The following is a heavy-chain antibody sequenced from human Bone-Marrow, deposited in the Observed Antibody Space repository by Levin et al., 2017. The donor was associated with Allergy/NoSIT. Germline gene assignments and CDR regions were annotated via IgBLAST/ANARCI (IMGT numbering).Heavy chain of an antibody. CDR3: ARASMYSTGDRAFEI. D-gene: IGHD6-19*01. V-gene: IGHV2-70*01. Sequence: SGPTLVKPTQTLTLTCTFSGFSLNTSGMCVSWIRQPPGKALEWLALIDWDDDKYYSTSLKSRLTISKDSSKTQVVLTMTNMDPVDTATYYCARASMYSTGDRAFEIWGQGTVVTVSS. CDR2: IDWDDDK. CDR1: GFSLNTSGMC. J-gene: IGHJ3*02.